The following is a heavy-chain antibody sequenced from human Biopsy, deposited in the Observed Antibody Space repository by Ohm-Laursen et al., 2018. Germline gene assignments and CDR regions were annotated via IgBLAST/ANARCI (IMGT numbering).Heavy chain of an antibody. CDR1: GGSFTGHY. Sequence: SDTLSLTCTVSGGSFTGHYWSWIRQTPGKGLEWIGHISYTGYTSYNASLKSRVTISVDTSRNHFSLRLSSLTAADTAVYYCARGSNDFGGLYFPRWGQGTLLTVSS. V-gene: IGHV4-59*11. J-gene: IGHJ4*02. CDR3: ARGSNDFGGLYFPR. CDR2: ISYTGYT. D-gene: IGHD4-23*01.